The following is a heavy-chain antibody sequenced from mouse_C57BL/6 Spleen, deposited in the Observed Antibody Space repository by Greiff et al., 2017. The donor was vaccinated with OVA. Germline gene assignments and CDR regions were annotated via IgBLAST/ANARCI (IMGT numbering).Heavy chain of an antibody. CDR3: VSGPRPRTGGYFDV. Sequence: GGGLVQPKGSLKLSCAAAGFTFNTYAMHWVRQAPGKGLEWVARIRSKSSNYATYYADSVKDRFTISRDDSQSMLYLQMNNLKTEDTDMFYCVSGPRPRTGGYFDVWGTGTTVTVSS. V-gene: IGHV10-3*01. D-gene: IGHD3-1*01. CDR1: GFTFNTYA. CDR2: IRSKSSNYAT. J-gene: IGHJ1*03.